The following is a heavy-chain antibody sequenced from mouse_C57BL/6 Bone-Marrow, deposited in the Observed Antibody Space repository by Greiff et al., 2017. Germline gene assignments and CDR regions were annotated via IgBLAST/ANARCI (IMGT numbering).Heavy chain of an antibody. Sequence: EVHLVESGAELVRPGASVKLSCTASGFNIKDDYMHWVKQRPEQGLEWIGWIDPKNGDTEYASKFQGKATITADTSSNTAYLQLSSLTSEDTAVFYCLYCYYEAWFAYWGQGTLVTVSA. CDR2: IDPKNGDT. CDR3: LYCYYEAWFAY. V-gene: IGHV14-4*01. J-gene: IGHJ3*01. D-gene: IGHD2-4*01. CDR1: GFNIKDDY.